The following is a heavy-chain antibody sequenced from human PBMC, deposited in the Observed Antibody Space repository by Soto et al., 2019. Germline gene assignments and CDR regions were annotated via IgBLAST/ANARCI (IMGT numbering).Heavy chain of an antibody. CDR2: IYYSGST. Sequence: SETLSLTCTVSGGSISSYYWSWIRQPPGKGLEWIGYIYYSGSTNYNPSLKSRVTISVDTSKNQFSLKLSSVTAADTAVYYCARTGTTFNNWFDPWGQGTLVTVSS. CDR3: ARTGTTFNNWFDP. V-gene: IGHV4-59*01. J-gene: IGHJ5*02. D-gene: IGHD1-7*01. CDR1: GGSISSYY.